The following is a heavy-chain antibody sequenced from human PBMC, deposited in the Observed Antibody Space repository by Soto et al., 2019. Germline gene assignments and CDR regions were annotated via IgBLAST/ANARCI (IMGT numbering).Heavy chain of an antibody. Sequence: QVQLVQSGAEVKKPGASVKVSCKASGYTFTSYGISWVRQAPGQGLEWMGWISAYNGNTNYAQKLQGRVTMTTDTSTSTAYMELRSLRSDDTAVYYCARDDIVVVPAAINYYYYGMDVWGQGTTFTVSS. CDR3: ARDDIVVVPAAINYYYYGMDV. V-gene: IGHV1-18*04. D-gene: IGHD2-2*01. CDR2: ISAYNGNT. CDR1: GYTFTSYG. J-gene: IGHJ6*02.